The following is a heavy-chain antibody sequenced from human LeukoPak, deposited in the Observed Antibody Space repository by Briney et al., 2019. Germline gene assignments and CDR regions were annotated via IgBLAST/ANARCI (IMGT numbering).Heavy chain of an antibody. J-gene: IGHJ4*02. D-gene: IGHD2-2*01. Sequence: GASVKVSCKASGYTFTSYDINWVRQATGQGLEWMGWMNPNSGNTGYAQKFQGRVTITRNTSISTAYMELSSLRSEDTAVYSCARLCSCTSCDMGDYWGQGTLVTVSS. CDR3: ARLCSCTSCDMGDY. CDR2: MNPNSGNT. V-gene: IGHV1-8*03. CDR1: GYTFTSYD.